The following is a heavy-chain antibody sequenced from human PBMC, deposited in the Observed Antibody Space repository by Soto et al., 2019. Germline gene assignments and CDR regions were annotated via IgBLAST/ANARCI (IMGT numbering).Heavy chain of an antibody. V-gene: IGHV3-48*02. CDR2: ISSSGSLI. Sequence: GGSLRLSCVASGFNFRSYTMNWVRQAPGKGLEWLSYISSSGSLIFYADSVKGRFTISRDNAHNSLYLQMNSLRDEDTAVYFCEKEDRGGAFDIWGQGTMVTVSS. CDR1: GFNFRSYT. J-gene: IGHJ3*02. CDR3: EKEDRGGAFDI. D-gene: IGHD3-16*01.